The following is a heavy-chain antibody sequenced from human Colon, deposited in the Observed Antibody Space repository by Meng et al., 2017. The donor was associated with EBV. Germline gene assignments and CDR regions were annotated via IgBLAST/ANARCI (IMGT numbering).Heavy chain of an antibody. CDR1: GRSFCCPY. J-gene: IGHJ4*02. CDR3: ARLYPPDQWLLTSDTSED. D-gene: IGHD6-19*01. V-gene: IGHV4-34*01. Sequence: GRGLLWASAPLSLTCAVYGRSFCCPYWTWIHQPPGKGMEWIGEISHDGSTNNHPSRESLVTISTDTSKNQFSLKVKSVTAADTAVYFCARLYPPDQWLLTSDTSEDWGQGTLVTVSS. CDR2: ISHDGST.